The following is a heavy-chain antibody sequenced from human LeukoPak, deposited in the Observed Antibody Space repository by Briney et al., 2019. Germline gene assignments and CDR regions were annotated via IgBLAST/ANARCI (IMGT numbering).Heavy chain of an antibody. D-gene: IGHD3-3*01. CDR2: INHSGST. CDR1: GGPFSGYY. V-gene: IGHV4-34*01. J-gene: IGHJ3*02. Sequence: SETLSLTCAVYGGPFSGYYWRWIRQPPGKGLDWIGEINHSGSTNYNPSLKSRVTISVDTSKNQFSLKLSSVTAADTAVYYCTRGVGLRSDFDIWGQGTMVTVSS. CDR3: TRGVGLRSDFDI.